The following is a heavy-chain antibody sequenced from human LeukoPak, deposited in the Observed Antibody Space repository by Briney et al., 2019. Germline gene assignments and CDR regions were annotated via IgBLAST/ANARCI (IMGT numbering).Heavy chain of an antibody. D-gene: IGHD3-16*01. V-gene: IGHV4-59*01. CDR1: DDSISDYY. CDR3: TRGAGWLIDY. J-gene: IGHJ4*02. Sequence: SETLSLTCTVSDDSISDYYRGWIRQPPGKGLEWIGYIHNSGTSTYNLSLKSRVTISADTSKNQFSPKLNSMTTADTAVYYCTRGAGWLIDYWGQGILVTVSS. CDR2: IHNSGTS.